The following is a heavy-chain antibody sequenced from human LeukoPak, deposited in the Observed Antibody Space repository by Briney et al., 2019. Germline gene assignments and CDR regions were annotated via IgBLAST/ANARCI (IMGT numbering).Heavy chain of an antibody. V-gene: IGHV4-4*07. CDR3: ARSSYYYGADALDI. CDR2: IYTSGST. CDR1: GGSISSYY. D-gene: IGHD3-10*01. Sequence: SETLSLTCTVSGGSISSYYWSWIRQPAGKGLEWIGRIYTSGSTNYNPSLKSRVTMSVDTSKNQFSLKLSSVTAADTAVYYCARSSYYYGADALDIWGQGTTVTVSS. J-gene: IGHJ3*02.